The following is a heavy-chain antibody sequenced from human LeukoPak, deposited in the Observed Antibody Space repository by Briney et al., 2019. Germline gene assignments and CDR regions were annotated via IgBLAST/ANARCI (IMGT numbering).Heavy chain of an antibody. J-gene: IGHJ5*02. CDR3: ASSFNYYDSSGYYYGDLANWFNP. D-gene: IGHD3-22*01. V-gene: IGHV3-23*01. CDR2: ISGSGGST. CDR1: GFTFSSYS. Sequence: PGGSLRLSCAASGFTFSSYSMNWVRQASGKGLEWVSAISGSGGSTYYADSVKGRFTISRDNSKNTLYLQMNSLRAEDTAVYYCASSFNYYDSSGYYYGDLANWFNPWGQGTLVTVSS.